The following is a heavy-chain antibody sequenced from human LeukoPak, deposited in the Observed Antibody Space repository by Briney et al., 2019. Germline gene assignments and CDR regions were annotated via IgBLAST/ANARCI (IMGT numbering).Heavy chain of an antibody. J-gene: IGHJ6*02. CDR2: IGTAGDT. Sequence: PGGSLRLSCAASGFTFSSYDMHWVRQATGKGLEWVSAIGTAGDTYYPGSVKGRFTISRENAKNSLYLQMNSLRAGDTAVYYCARSKLDTAMVDPIGYYYGMDVWGQGTTVTVSS. CDR1: GFTFSSYD. V-gene: IGHV3-13*01. CDR3: ARSKLDTAMVDPIGYYYGMDV. D-gene: IGHD5-18*01.